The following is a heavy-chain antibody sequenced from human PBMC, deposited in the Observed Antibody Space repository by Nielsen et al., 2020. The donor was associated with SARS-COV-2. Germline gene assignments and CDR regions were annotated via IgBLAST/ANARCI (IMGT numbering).Heavy chain of an antibody. J-gene: IGHJ4*02. CDR2: INPSLSST. CDR3: ARDLQPGGWPLDY. V-gene: IGHV1-46*01. Sequence: ASVKVSCKASGYTFTSYYIHWVRQAPGEGLRWMGMINPSLSSTDYAQEFQGRLTLTRDTSTSTVYMELSSLRSEDTAVYYCARDLQPGGWPLDYWGQGTLVTVSS. D-gene: IGHD6-19*01. CDR1: GYTFTSYY.